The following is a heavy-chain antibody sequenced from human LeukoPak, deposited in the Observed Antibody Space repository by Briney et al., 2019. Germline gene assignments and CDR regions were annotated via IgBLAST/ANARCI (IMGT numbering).Heavy chain of an antibody. V-gene: IGHV4-34*01. CDR2: STHSGST. CDR3: ARGRTGAAALDF. D-gene: IGHD2-2*01. J-gene: IGHJ4*02. CDR1: GGSFGGHY. Sequence: SETLSLTCAVYGGSFGGHYWTWIRQSPGMGLEWIGESTHSGSTNYNPSLKSRVTISVDTSKSQFSLKLTSVTAADTAVYHCARGRTGAAALDFWGPGTLVTVSS.